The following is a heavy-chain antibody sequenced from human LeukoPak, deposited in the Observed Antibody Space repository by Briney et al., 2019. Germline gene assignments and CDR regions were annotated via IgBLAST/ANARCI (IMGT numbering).Heavy chain of an antibody. D-gene: IGHD3-22*01. V-gene: IGHV1-69*05. CDR3: ARDPDSSGIFDY. CDR1: GGTFSSYA. J-gene: IGHJ4*02. Sequence: ASVKVSCKASGGTFSSYAISWVRQAPGQGLEWMGGIIPIFGTANCAQKFQGRVTITTDESTSTASMELSSLRSEDTAVYYCARDPDSSGIFDYWGQGTLVTVSS. CDR2: IIPIFGTA.